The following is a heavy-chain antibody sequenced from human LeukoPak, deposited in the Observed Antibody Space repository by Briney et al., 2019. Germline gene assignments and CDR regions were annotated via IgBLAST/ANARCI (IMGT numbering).Heavy chain of an antibody. J-gene: IGHJ4*02. D-gene: IGHD1-26*01. CDR3: ARDVGATYFDY. Sequence: ASVNVSCKASGYTFTSYYMHWVRQAPGQGLEWMGIINPSGGSTSYAQKFQGRVTMTRDMSTSTVYMELSSLRSEDTAVYYCARDVGATYFDYWGQGTLVTVSS. V-gene: IGHV1-46*01. CDR1: GYTFTSYY. CDR2: INPSGGST.